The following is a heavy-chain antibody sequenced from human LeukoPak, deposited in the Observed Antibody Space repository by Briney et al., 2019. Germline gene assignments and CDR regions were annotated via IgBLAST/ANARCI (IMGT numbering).Heavy chain of an antibody. D-gene: IGHD1-7*01. Sequence: GGSLRLSCAASGFYFANYAMHWVRQAPGRGLEWVAVISYDGSDKSYADSVKGRFTISRDNSKNTLYLQMNSLRAEDTAVYYCAKDRVVFNWNYAYYFDDWGQGTLVTVSS. J-gene: IGHJ4*02. CDR1: GFYFANYA. CDR2: ISYDGSDK. CDR3: AKDRVVFNWNYAYYFDD. V-gene: IGHV3-30*18.